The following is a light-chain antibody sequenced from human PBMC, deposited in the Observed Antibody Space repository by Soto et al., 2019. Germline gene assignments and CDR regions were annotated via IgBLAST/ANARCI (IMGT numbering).Light chain of an antibody. CDR3: QQHYNWWT. CDR2: GAS. V-gene: IGKV3-15*01. Sequence: EIVLTQSPGTLPLSPGERATLSCRASQSVSSSYLAWYQQKPGQAPRLLIYGASTRAAGIPARFSGSGSGTEFTLTISSLQSEDFAVYHCQQHYNWWTFGQGTKVDIK. CDR1: QSVSSSY. J-gene: IGKJ1*01.